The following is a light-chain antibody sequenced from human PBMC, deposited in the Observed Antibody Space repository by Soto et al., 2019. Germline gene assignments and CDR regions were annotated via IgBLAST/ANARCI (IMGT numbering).Light chain of an antibody. CDR3: QNYHSAPST. J-gene: IGKJ1*01. CDR2: APS. Sequence: DIPMTQSPSSLTAFIGDRVTISCLASQDIIKFLAWYQQRPGRIPNVLLYAPSTLRTGVPSRFSGSGSGTSVTLTITGLQTEDVATYYCQNYHSAPSTFGQGTKVESK. CDR1: QDIIKF. V-gene: IGKV1-27*01.